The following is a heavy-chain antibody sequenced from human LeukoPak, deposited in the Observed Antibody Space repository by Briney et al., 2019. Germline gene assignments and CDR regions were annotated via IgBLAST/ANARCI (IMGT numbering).Heavy chain of an antibody. CDR2: IIPIFGTA. CDR3: ASGIPGYSYGSHFDY. J-gene: IGHJ4*02. CDR1: GGTFSSYA. V-gene: IGHV1-69*05. D-gene: IGHD5-18*01. Sequence: SVKVSCKASGGTFSSYAISWVRQAPGQGLEWMGRIIPIFGTANYVQKFQGRVTITTDESTSTAYMELSSLRSEDTAVYYCASGIPGYSYGSHFDYWGQGTLVTVSS.